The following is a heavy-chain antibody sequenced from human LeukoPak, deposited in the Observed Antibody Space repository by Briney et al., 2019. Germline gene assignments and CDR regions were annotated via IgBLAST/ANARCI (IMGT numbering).Heavy chain of an antibody. CDR3: GRGNKSFDP. J-gene: IGHJ5*02. Sequence: ASVKVSCKASGYTFTSYGISWVRQAPGQGLEWIGWINPNTGDTDYAPKFQGRVTMIKDTSTNFAYMELNKLTSDDTAVYYCGRGNKSFDPWGQGTLVTVSS. V-gene: IGHV1-18*01. CDR2: INPNTGDT. CDR1: GYTFTSYG.